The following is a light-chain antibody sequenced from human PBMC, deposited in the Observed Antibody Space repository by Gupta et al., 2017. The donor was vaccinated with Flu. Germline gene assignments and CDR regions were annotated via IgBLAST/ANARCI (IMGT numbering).Light chain of an antibody. J-gene: IGLJ3*02. V-gene: IGLV2-23*02. Sequence: QSALTQPASVSGSPGPSITISCTGTTSDVGSYNFVSWYQQHPGKAPKSMIYEVTKRPSGVSNRFSGSKSGNTASLTISGLQAEDEADYYCCSYANTNTLVFGGGTKLTVL. CDR3: CSYANTNTLV. CDR1: TSDVGSYNF. CDR2: EVT.